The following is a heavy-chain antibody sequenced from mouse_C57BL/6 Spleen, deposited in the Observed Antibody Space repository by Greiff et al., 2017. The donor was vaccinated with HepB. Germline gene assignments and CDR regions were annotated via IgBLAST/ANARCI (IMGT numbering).Heavy chain of an antibody. Sequence: QVQLQQPGAELVMPGASVKLSCKASGYTFTSYWMHWVKQRPGQGLEWIGEIDPSDSYTNYNQKFKGKSTLTVDKSSSTAYMQRSSLTSEDSAVYYGARNRHYYGSSYVDYLDYWGQGTTLTVSS. D-gene: IGHD1-1*01. CDR3: ARNRHYYGSSYVDYLDY. V-gene: IGHV1-69*01. J-gene: IGHJ2*01. CDR1: GYTFTSYW. CDR2: IDPSDSYT.